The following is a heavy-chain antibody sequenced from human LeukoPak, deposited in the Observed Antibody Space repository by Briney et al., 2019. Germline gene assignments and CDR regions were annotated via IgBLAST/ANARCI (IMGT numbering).Heavy chain of an antibody. J-gene: IGHJ5*02. CDR1: GYTFTSYD. CDR2: MNPNSGNT. CDR3: ARGFKELLWFGELLYVWFDP. D-gene: IGHD3-10*01. Sequence: ASVKVSCKASGYTFTSYDINWVRQATGQELEWMGWMNPNSGNTGYAQKFQGRVTMTRNTSISTAYMELSSLRSEDTAVYYCARGFKELLWFGELLYVWFDPWGQGTLVTVSS. V-gene: IGHV1-8*01.